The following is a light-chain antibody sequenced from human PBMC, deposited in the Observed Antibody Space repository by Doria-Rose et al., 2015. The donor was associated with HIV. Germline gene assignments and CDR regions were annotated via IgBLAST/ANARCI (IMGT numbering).Light chain of an antibody. CDR3: HQYGTSWT. CDR1: QRFSSTY. Sequence: TQSPGTLSLSPGERATLSCSTSQRFSSTYLAWYQQQPGQAPSLIIYDGSTRATGIPDWLSVSGSRTDSTLTINRLEPEDFALYYCHQYGTSWTFGQGTKVEI. J-gene: IGKJ1*01. V-gene: IGKV3-20*01. CDR2: DGS.